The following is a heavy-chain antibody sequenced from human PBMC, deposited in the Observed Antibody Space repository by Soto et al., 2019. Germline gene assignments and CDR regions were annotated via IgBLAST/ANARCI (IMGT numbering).Heavy chain of an antibody. J-gene: IGHJ6*02. CDR2: IYYSGSA. Sequence: SETLSLTCPVSGGSISSSSYYWGWIRQPPGKVLEWIGSIYYSGSAYYNPSLKSRVTISVDTSKNQFSLKLSSVTAADTAVYYCARRGCLDGGSCYSYYYYGMDVWGQGTTVTVS. D-gene: IGHD2-15*01. CDR3: ARRGCLDGGSCYSYYYYGMDV. V-gene: IGHV4-39*01. CDR1: GGSISSSSYY.